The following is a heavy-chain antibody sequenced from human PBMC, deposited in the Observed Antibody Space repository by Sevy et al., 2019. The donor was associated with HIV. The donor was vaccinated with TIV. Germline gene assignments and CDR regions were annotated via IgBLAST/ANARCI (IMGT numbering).Heavy chain of an antibody. Sequence: ASVKVSCKASGYTFIGYDMHWVRQAPGQGLEWMGRINPNSGGTNYAQKFQGRVTMTRDTSISTAYMELSRLRSDDTAVYYCARVNRRDGYNLGYYYGMDVWGQGTTVTVSS. CDR2: INPNSGGT. J-gene: IGHJ6*02. CDR3: ARVNRRDGYNLGYYYGMDV. D-gene: IGHD5-12*01. V-gene: IGHV1-2*06. CDR1: GYTFIGYD.